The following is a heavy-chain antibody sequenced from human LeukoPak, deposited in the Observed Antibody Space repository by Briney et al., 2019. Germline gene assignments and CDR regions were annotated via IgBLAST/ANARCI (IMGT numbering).Heavy chain of an antibody. CDR1: GGSISSSSYY. CDR2: IYYSGST. Sequence: SEALSLTCTVSGGSISSSSYYWGWIRQPPGKGLEWIGSIYYSGSTYYNPSLKSRVTISVDTSKNQFSLKLSSVTAADTAVYYCARRNYYYYYMDVWGKGTTVTVSS. CDR3: ARRNYYYYYMDV. V-gene: IGHV4-39*01. J-gene: IGHJ6*03.